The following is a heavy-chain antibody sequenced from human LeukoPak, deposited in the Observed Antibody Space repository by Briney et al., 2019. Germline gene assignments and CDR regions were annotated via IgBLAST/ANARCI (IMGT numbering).Heavy chain of an antibody. CDR3: ASSDIVATNLDQ. J-gene: IGHJ4*02. CDR1: GGSISSYY. V-gene: IGHV4-4*07. D-gene: IGHD5-12*01. CDR2: IYPSGST. Sequence: PSETLSLTCTVSGGSISSYYWSWIRQPAGEGLEWIGRIYPSGSTNYNPSLKSRVTISVDTSKNQFSLRLSSVTAADTAIYYCASSDIVATNLDQWGQGTLVIVSS.